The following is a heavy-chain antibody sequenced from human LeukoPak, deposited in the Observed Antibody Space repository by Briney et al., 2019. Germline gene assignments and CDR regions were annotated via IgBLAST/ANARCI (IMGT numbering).Heavy chain of an antibody. Sequence: SVKVSCKASGGTFSSYAISWVRQAPGQGLEWMGGIIPIFGTANYAQKFQGRVTITADESTSTAYMELSSLRSEDTAVYYCARGSTVCSGGSCYSGSHLDYWGQGTLVTVSS. CDR2: IIPIFGTA. D-gene: IGHD2-15*01. CDR1: GGTFSSYA. CDR3: ARGSTVCSGGSCYSGSHLDY. V-gene: IGHV1-69*01. J-gene: IGHJ4*02.